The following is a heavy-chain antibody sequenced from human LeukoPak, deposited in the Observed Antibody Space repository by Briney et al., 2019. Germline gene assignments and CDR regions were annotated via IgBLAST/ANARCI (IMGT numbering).Heavy chain of an antibody. J-gene: IGHJ4*02. CDR3: ASRKVDSSGYEQFDY. CDR2: IYYSGST. D-gene: IGHD3-22*01. V-gene: IGHV4-59*12. CDR1: GGSISSYY. Sequence: SETLSLTCTVSGGSISSYYWSWIRQPPGKGLEWNGYIYYSGSTYYNPSLKSRVTISVDTSKNQFSLKLSSVTAADTAVYYCASRKVDSSGYEQFDYWGQGTLVTVSS.